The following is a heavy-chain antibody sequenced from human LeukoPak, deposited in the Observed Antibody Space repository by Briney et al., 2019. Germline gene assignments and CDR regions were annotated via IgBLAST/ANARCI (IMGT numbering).Heavy chain of an antibody. D-gene: IGHD5-24*01. CDR1: GYTFTSYA. CDR3: ARDRYGDGFAHLDY. J-gene: IGHJ4*02. V-gene: IGHV1-2*02. Sequence: ASVKVSCKASGYTFTSYAIHWVRQAPGQGLGWMGWITPSGGTNYPQKLQGRVAITWDTSITTAYMDLSRLTSDDTAVYYCARDRYGDGFAHLDYWGQGALVTVSS. CDR2: ITPSGGT.